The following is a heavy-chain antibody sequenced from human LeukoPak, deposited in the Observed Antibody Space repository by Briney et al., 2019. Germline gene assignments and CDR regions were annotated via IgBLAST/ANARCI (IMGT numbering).Heavy chain of an antibody. CDR1: GGSISSYY. J-gene: IGHJ4*02. V-gene: IGHV4-4*07. Sequence: SETLSLTCTVSGGSISSYYWSWIRQPAGKGLEWIGRIYTSGSTNYNPSLKSRVPMSVDTSNNQFSLKLSSVTAADTAVYYCARDGQVGAIDYFDYWGQGTLVTVSS. CDR2: IYTSGST. D-gene: IGHD1-26*01. CDR3: ARDGQVGAIDYFDY.